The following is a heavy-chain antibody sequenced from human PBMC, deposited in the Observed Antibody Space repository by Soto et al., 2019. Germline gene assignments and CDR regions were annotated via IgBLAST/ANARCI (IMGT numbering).Heavy chain of an antibody. Sequence: QGHLVQSGAEVKKPGTSVKVSCKASGYTFTRYGISWVRQAPGQGLEWMGWISGYNGDTNYAQNLQRRLTXXIDTSTSTAYMELRSLTSDDTAVYYCAKNGQPPYYYYGLDVWGQGTTVTVSS. CDR3: AKNGQPPYYYYGLDV. J-gene: IGHJ6*02. D-gene: IGHD2-8*01. CDR1: GYTFTRYG. V-gene: IGHV1-18*01. CDR2: ISGYNGDT.